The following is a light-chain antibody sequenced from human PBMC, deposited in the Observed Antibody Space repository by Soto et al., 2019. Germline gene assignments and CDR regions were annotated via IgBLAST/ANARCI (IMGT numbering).Light chain of an antibody. J-gene: IGKJ1*01. CDR2: GAS. Sequence: EIVMTQSPGTLSVSPGERATLSCRASQSVSSSLAWYQQKPGQAPRLLIYGASTRATGIPARFSGSGSGTEFTLIISSLQSEDFAVYYCQQYNDWPQTFGQGTKVDMK. V-gene: IGKV3-15*01. CDR1: QSVSSS. CDR3: QQYNDWPQT.